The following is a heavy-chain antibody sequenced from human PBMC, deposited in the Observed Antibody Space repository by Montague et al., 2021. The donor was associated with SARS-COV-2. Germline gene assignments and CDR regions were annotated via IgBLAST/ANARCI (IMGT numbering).Heavy chain of an antibody. V-gene: IGHV4-59*01. Sequence: SETLSLTCAVYGGSFSGYYWSWIRQPPGKGLEWIGYIYYSGSTNYNPSLKSRVTISVDTSKNQFSLKLSSVTAADTAVYYCAREESGFDYYYGMDVWGQGTTVTVSS. CDR1: GGSFSGYY. J-gene: IGHJ6*02. CDR2: IYYSGST. D-gene: IGHD3-3*01. CDR3: AREESGFDYYYGMDV.